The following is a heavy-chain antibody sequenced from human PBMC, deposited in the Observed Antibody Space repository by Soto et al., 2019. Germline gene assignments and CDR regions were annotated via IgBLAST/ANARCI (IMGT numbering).Heavy chain of an antibody. J-gene: IGHJ4*02. CDR3: AQTVCSGGSSYSFLGQFNFDY. CDR2: IYYSGST. Sequence: SETLSLTCTVSGGSISSSSYYWGWIRQPPGKGLEWIGSIYYSGSTYYNPSLKSRVTISLDPSKNQFSLSLSSVTAADTAVYYCAQTVCSGGSSYSFLGQFNFDYWGQGTLVTVSS. D-gene: IGHD2-15*01. CDR1: GGSISSSSYY. V-gene: IGHV4-39*01.